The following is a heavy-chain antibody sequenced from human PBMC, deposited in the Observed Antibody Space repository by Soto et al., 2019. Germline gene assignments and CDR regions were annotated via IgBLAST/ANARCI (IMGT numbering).Heavy chain of an antibody. CDR3: ARGGTIYSYYNMDV. J-gene: IGHJ6*03. Sequence: EVQLLESGGGLVQPGGSLRLSCAASGFTFSSHAMSWVRQAPQKGLEWVSGLSGSGSSTYYVDSVKGRFTISRDNSKNTQYLKMNSLRADDTAVYYCARGGTIYSYYNMDVWGKGTTVTVSS. CDR1: GFTFSSHA. V-gene: IGHV3-23*01. D-gene: IGHD1-1*01. CDR2: LSGSGSST.